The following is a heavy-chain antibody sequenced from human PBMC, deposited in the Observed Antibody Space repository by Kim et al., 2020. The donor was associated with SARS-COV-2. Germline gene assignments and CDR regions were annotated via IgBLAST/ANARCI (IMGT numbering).Heavy chain of an antibody. D-gene: IGHD3-10*01. CDR1: GGSISSGGYY. Sequence: SETLSLTCTVSGGSISSGGYYWSWIRQHPGKGLEWIGYIYYSGSTYYNPSLKSRVTISVDTSKNQFSLKRSSVTAADTAVYYCARERTTYYYGSGSYYIEYWGQGTLVTVSS. CDR3: ARERTTYYYGSGSYYIEY. CDR2: IYYSGST. V-gene: IGHV4-31*03. J-gene: IGHJ4*02.